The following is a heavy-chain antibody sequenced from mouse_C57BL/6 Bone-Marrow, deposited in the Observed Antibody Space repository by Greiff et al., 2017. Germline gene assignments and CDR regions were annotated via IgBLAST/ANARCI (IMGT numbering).Heavy chain of an antibody. CDR2: INPYNGGT. Sequence: EVQGVESGPVLVKPGASVKMSCKASGYTFTDYYMNWVKQSHGKSLEWIGVINPYNGGTSYNQKFKGKATLTVDKSSSTAYMELNSLTSEDSAVYYCALYGSSLYYAMDYWGQGTSVTVSS. J-gene: IGHJ4*01. D-gene: IGHD1-1*01. V-gene: IGHV1-19*01. CDR1: GYTFTDYY. CDR3: ALYGSSLYYAMDY.